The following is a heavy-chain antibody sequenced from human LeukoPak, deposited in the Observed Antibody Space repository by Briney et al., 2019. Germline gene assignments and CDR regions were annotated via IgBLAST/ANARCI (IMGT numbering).Heavy chain of an antibody. CDR3: ARGNHLGSARIYFDY. CDR1: GYTFTGYY. CDR2: INPNSGGT. D-gene: IGHD5-12*01. Sequence: GASVKVSCKASGYTFTGYYMHWVRQAPGQGLEWMGWINPNSGGTNYAQKFQGRVTMTRDTPISTAYMELSKLRSDDTAVYYCARGNHLGSARIYFDYWGQGTLVTVSS. J-gene: IGHJ4*02. V-gene: IGHV1-2*02.